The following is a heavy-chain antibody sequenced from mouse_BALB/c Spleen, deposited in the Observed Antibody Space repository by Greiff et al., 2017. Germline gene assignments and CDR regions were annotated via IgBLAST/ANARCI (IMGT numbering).Heavy chain of an antibody. Sequence: VKLVESGAELVRPGSSVKISCKASGYAFSSYWMNWVKQRPGQGLEWIGQIYPGDGDTNYNGKFKGKATLTADKSSSTAYMQLSSLTSEDSAVYFCARTNVYAMDYWGQGTSVTVSS. J-gene: IGHJ4*01. CDR1: GYAFSSYW. V-gene: IGHV1-80*01. CDR2: IYPGDGDT. CDR3: ARTNVYAMDY.